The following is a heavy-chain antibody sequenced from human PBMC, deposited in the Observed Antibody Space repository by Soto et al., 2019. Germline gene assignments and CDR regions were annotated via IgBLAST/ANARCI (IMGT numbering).Heavy chain of an antibody. CDR3: ARDSESEYSSSFDY. Sequence: ASVKVSCKASGYTFTSYAMHWVRQAPGHRLEWMGWINAGNGNTKYSQKFQGRVTITRDTSASTAYMELSSLRSEDTAVYYCARDSESEYSSSFDYRGQGTLVTVSS. V-gene: IGHV1-3*01. CDR1: GYTFTSYA. D-gene: IGHD6-6*01. J-gene: IGHJ4*02. CDR2: INAGNGNT.